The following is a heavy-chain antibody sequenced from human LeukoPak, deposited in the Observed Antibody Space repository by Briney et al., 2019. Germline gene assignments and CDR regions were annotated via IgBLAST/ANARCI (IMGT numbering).Heavy chain of an antibody. J-gene: IGHJ4*02. CDR1: GITFSSHN. Sequence: GGSLRLSCVASGITFSSHNMNWVRQAPGQGLEWVSSISSSSSYIYYADSVKGRFTISRDNAKNSLFLQMNSLRAEDTAVYYCARVWRLGELSLPHAFDYWGQGTLVTVSS. V-gene: IGHV3-21*01. D-gene: IGHD3-16*02. CDR3: ARVWRLGELSLPHAFDY. CDR2: ISSSSSYI.